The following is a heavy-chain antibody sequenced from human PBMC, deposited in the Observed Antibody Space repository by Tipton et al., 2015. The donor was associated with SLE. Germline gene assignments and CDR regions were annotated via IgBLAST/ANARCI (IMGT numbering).Heavy chain of an antibody. V-gene: IGHV3-53*01. Sequence: SLRLSCAASGFTVSSNYMSWVRQAPGKGLEWVSVIYSGGSTYYADSVKGRFTISRENAKNSLYLQMNSLRAGDTAVYYCARRHAISGTFDIWGQGTMVTVSS. CDR1: GFTVSSNY. CDR2: IYSGGST. CDR3: ARRHAISGTFDI. J-gene: IGHJ3*02. D-gene: IGHD1-14*01.